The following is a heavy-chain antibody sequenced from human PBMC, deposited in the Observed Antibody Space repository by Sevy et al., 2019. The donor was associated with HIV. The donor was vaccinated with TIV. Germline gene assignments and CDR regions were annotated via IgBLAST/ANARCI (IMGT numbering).Heavy chain of an antibody. D-gene: IGHD5-18*01. V-gene: IGHV3-66*01. Sequence: GGSLRLSCAASGFPVSSNYMSWVRQAPGKGLEWVSVMYSDGSTYHADSVKGRFTISRDNTKNNPYLQMNSLRVEDTAVYYCARGESGYGYGLDYWGQGTLVTVSS. J-gene: IGHJ4*02. CDR2: MYSDGST. CDR3: ARGESGYGYGLDY. CDR1: GFPVSSNY.